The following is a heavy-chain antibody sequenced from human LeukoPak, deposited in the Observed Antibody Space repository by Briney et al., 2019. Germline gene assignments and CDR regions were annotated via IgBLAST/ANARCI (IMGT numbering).Heavy chain of an antibody. V-gene: IGHV1-46*01. CDR3: VSAGATTAAGPYDAFDI. J-gene: IGHJ3*02. D-gene: IGHD6-13*01. CDR2: VDPSGGRT. CDR1: GYTFTSYY. Sequence: GASVKVSCKASGYTFTSYYIHWVRQAPGQGLEWMGTVDPSGGRTTYAQKFQGRVTMTRDTSTSTVYMELSSLRSEDTAVYYCVSAGATTAAGPYDAFDIWGQGTMVTVSS.